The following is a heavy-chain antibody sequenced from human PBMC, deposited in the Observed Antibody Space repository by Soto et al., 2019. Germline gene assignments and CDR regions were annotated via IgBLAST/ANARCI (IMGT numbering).Heavy chain of an antibody. CDR3: ARRTGYYYGMDV. D-gene: IGHD3-10*01. CDR2: IYNSGST. V-gene: IGHV4-59*01. Sequence: SETLSLTCTVSGGSISNYYWSWIRQPPGKGLEWIGYIYNSGSTDYNPSLKSRVTMSVDTSKNQFSLKLSSVTAADTAVYYCARRTGYYYGMDVWGQGTTVTVSS. J-gene: IGHJ6*02. CDR1: GGSISNYY.